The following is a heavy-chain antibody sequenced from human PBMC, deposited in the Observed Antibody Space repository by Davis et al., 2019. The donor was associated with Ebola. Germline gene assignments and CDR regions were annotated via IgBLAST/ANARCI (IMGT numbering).Heavy chain of an antibody. J-gene: IGHJ4*02. Sequence: GESLKISCAASGLTFSGYGMHWVRQAPGKGLEWVAIIWYDGSKKYYADSVKGRFTISRDNSKNTLYLQMNSLRAEDTAVYYCARDRHIVVVIGSYFDYWGQGTLVTVSS. V-gene: IGHV3-33*01. D-gene: IGHD2-21*01. CDR2: IWYDGSKK. CDR3: ARDRHIVVVIGSYFDY. CDR1: GLTFSGYG.